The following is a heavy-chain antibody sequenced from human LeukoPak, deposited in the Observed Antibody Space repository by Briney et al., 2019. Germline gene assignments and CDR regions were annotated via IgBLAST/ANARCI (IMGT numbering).Heavy chain of an antibody. CDR2: IYSGGST. J-gene: IGHJ3*02. Sequence: GGSLRLSCAASGFTVSSNYMSWVRQAPGKGLEWVSVIYSGGSTYYADSVKGRFTISRDNSKNTLYLQMNSLRAEDTAVYYCAGVHSSGYSMERAFDIWGQGTMVTVSS. D-gene: IGHD3-22*01. V-gene: IGHV3-53*01. CDR1: GFTVSSNY. CDR3: AGVHSSGYSMERAFDI.